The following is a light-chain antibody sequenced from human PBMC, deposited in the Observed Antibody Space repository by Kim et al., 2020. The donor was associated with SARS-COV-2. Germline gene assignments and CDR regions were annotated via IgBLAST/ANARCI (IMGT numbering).Light chain of an antibody. CDR2: RDS. CDR3: QVWDSSTV. Sequence: SYELTQPLSVSVALVQTARITCGGNNIGSKNVHWYQQKPGQAPVLVIYRDSNRPSGIPERFSGSNSGNTATLTISRAPSGDEADYYCQVWDSSTVFG. J-gene: IGLJ3*02. CDR1: NIGSKN. V-gene: IGLV3-9*01.